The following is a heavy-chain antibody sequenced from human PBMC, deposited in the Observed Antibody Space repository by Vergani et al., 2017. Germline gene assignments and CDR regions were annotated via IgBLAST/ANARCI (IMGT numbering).Heavy chain of an antibody. V-gene: IGHV3-23*01. CDR1: GFTFSSYA. CDR2: ISGSGGST. CDR3: AKAPAGLIVLFDY. J-gene: IGHJ4*02. D-gene: IGHD2-8*01. Sequence: EVQLLESGGGLVQPGGSLRLSCAASGFTFSSYAMSWVRQAPGKGLEWVSAISGSGGSTYYADSVKGRFTISRDNSKNTLYLQMNSLRAADTAVYYCAKAPAGLIVLFDYWGQGTLVTVSS.